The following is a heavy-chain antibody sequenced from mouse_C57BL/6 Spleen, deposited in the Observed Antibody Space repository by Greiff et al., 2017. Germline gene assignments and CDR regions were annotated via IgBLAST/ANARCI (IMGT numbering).Heavy chain of an antibody. D-gene: IGHD1-1*01. CDR3: ARRDYGSSYAMDD. CDR1: GYTFTDYN. CDR2: INPNNGGT. Sequence: VHVKQSGPELVKPGASVKIPCKASGYTFTDYNMDWVKQSHGKSLEWIGDINPNNGGTIYNQKFKGKATLTVDKSSSTAYMELRSLTSEDTAVYYCARRDYGSSYAMDDWGQGTSVTVSS. V-gene: IGHV1-18*01. J-gene: IGHJ4*01.